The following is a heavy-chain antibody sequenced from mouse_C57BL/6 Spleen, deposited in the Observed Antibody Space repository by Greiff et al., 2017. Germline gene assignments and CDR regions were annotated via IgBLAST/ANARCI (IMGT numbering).Heavy chain of an antibody. CDR1: GYTFTSYW. Sequence: QVQLQQPGAELVKPGASVKLSCKASGYTFTSYWMHWVKQRPGQGLEWIGMIHPNSGSTNYNEKFKSKATLTVDKSSSTAYMQLSSLTSEDSAVYYCARSNDYDGYYYAMDDWGQGTSVTVSS. V-gene: IGHV1-64*01. CDR3: ARSNDYDGYYYAMDD. D-gene: IGHD2-4*01. J-gene: IGHJ4*01. CDR2: IHPNSGST.